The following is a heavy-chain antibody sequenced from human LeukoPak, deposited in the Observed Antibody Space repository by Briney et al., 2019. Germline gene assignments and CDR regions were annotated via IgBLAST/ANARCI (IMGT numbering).Heavy chain of an antibody. CDR3: ARRLYCGGDCYSYYFDY. Sequence: GGSLRLSCAASGFTFSDYYMSWIRQAPGKGLEWVSYISSSGSTIYYAASVKGRFTISRDNAKNSLYLQMNSLRAEDTAVYYCARRLYCGGDCYSYYFDYWGQGTLVTVSS. V-gene: IGHV3-11*01. CDR1: GFTFSDYY. D-gene: IGHD2-21*02. CDR2: ISSSGSTI. J-gene: IGHJ4*02.